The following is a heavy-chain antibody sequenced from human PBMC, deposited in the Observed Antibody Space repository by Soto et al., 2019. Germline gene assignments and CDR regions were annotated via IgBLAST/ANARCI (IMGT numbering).Heavy chain of an antibody. CDR1: GFTFSTYS. CDR2: ISSSSSYI. V-gene: IGHV3-21*01. J-gene: IGHJ3*02. D-gene: IGHD4-17*01. Sequence: PGGSLRLSCAASGFTFSTYSMNWARQAPGKGLEWVSSISSSSSYIYYADSVKGRFTISRDNAKNSLYLQMNSLRAEDTAVYYCARDYGDFYAFDIWGQGTMVTVSS. CDR3: ARDYGDFYAFDI.